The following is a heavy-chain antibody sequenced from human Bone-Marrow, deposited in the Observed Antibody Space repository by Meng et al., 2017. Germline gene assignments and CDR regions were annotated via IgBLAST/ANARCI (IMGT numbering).Heavy chain of an antibody. Sequence: SETLSLTCTVSGVTISSGSYYWSWIRQPAGKGLEWIGRIYTSGSTNYNPALKSRVTISVDTSKNQFSLKLSSVTAADTAVYYCAREGDYYDSSGYIQAFDYWGQGTLVTVSS. J-gene: IGHJ4*02. V-gene: IGHV4-61*02. CDR3: AREGDYYDSSGYIQAFDY. CDR1: GVTISSGSYY. CDR2: IYTSGST. D-gene: IGHD3-22*01.